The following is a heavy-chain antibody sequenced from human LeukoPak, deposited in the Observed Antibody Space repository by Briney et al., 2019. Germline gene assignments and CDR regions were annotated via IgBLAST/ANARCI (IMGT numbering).Heavy chain of an antibody. CDR1: GGSFSGYY. Sequence: LETLSLTCAVYGGSFSGYYWSWIRQPPGKGLEWIGEINHSGSTNYNPSLKSRVTISVDTSKNQFSLKLSSVTAADTAVYYCARSDTAILAHAFDIWGQGTMVTVSS. V-gene: IGHV4-34*01. J-gene: IGHJ3*02. D-gene: IGHD5-18*01. CDR3: ARSDTAILAHAFDI. CDR2: INHSGST.